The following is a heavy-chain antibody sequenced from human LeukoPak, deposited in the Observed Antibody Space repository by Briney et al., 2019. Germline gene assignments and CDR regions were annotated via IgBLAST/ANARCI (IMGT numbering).Heavy chain of an antibody. V-gene: IGHV3-7*03. J-gene: IGHJ4*02. CDR2: IKEDGSEK. CDR1: GFTFSSYA. Sequence: GGSLRLSCAASGFTFSSYAMSWVRQAPGKGLEWVAHIKEDGSEKYYVDSVKGRFIISRDNAKTSLFLQMNNLRAEDTAVYYCVREYGYYWGQGTPVTVSS. D-gene: IGHD2-8*01. CDR3: VREYGYY.